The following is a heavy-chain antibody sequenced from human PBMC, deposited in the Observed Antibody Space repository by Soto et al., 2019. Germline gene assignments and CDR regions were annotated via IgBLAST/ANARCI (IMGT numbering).Heavy chain of an antibody. J-gene: IGHJ1*01. V-gene: IGHV3-33*05. D-gene: IGHD2-8*01. Sequence: GGSLRLSCAASGFTFSSYGMHWVRQAPGKGLEWVAVISYDGSNKYYADSVKGRFTISRDNSKNTLYLQMNSLRAEDTAVYYCARDDYCTNGVCQIPFQHWGQGTLVTVSP. CDR1: GFTFSSYG. CDR2: ISYDGSNK. CDR3: ARDDYCTNGVCQIPFQH.